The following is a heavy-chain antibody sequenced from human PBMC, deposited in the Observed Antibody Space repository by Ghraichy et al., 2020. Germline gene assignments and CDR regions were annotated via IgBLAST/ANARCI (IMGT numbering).Heavy chain of an antibody. CDR3: ARGGLRFLEWFYYYYGMDV. Sequence: GGSLRLSCVGSGFTMTDYAMNWVRQSPGKGLEWVANIKQDGSEKYYVDSVKGRFTISRDNAKNSLYLQMNSLRAEDTAVYYCARGGLRFLEWFYYYYGMDVWGQGTTVTVSS. CDR1: GFTMTDYA. V-gene: IGHV3-7*01. J-gene: IGHJ6*02. CDR2: IKQDGSEK. D-gene: IGHD3-3*01.